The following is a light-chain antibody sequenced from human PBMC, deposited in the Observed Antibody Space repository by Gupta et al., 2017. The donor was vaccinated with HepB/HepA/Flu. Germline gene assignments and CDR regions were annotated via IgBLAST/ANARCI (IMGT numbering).Light chain of an antibody. CDR2: GAY. J-gene: IGKJ2*04. V-gene: IGKV3-20*01. Sequence: IVLTPSLGTLYLSPGRRATLSCRASQSVSSSYLPLYQQKPGQAPRLLIYGAYSRATGIADRFSGSGSGTDFTLTISRLEPEDVAVYYCQHYHRSPPESSFGQGTKLEIK. CDR3: QHYHRSPPESS. CDR1: QSVSSSY.